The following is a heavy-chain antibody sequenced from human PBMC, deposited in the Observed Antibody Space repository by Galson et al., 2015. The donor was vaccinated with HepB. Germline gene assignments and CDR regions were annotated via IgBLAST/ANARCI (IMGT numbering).Heavy chain of an antibody. J-gene: IGHJ4*02. V-gene: IGHV3-48*02. CDR2: ISSSSSTI. D-gene: IGHD3-3*01. CDR1: GFTFSSYS. CDR3: ARAYNDGLRFLEWLTDYFDY. Sequence: SLRLSCAASGFTFSSYSMNWVRQAPGKGLEWVSYISSSSSTIYYADSVKGRFTISRDNAKNSLYLQMNSLRDEDTAVYYCARAYNDGLRFLEWLTDYFDYWGQGTLVTVSS.